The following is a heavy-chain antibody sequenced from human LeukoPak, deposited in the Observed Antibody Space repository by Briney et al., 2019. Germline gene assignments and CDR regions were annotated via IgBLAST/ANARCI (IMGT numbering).Heavy chain of an antibody. Sequence: GGSLRLSCAASGFTFDDYAMNWVRQAPGKGLEWVSSISWDSGSLVYADSVKGRFTISRDNAKNSLYLQMNSLRAEDTAVYYCAELGITMIGGVWGKGTTVTISS. D-gene: IGHD3-10*02. CDR1: GFTFDDYA. CDR3: AELGITMIGGV. CDR2: ISWDSGSL. J-gene: IGHJ6*04. V-gene: IGHV3-9*01.